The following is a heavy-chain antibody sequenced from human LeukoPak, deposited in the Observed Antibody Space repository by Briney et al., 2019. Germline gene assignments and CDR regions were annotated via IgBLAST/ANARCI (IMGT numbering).Heavy chain of an antibody. J-gene: IGHJ4*02. CDR3: ARDDLGTYYYDSSGYLDY. CDR2: ISAYNGNT. V-gene: IGHV1-18*01. CDR1: GYTFTSYG. Sequence: GASVKVSCKASGYTFTSYGISWVRQAPGQGLEWMGWISAYNGNTNYAQKFQGRVTMTTDTSTSTAYMELRSLRSDDTAVYYCARDDLGTYYYDSSGYLDYWGQGTLVTVSS. D-gene: IGHD3-22*01.